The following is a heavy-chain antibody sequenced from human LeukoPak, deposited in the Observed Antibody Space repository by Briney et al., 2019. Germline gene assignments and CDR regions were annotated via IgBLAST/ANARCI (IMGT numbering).Heavy chain of an antibody. CDR1: GFTFSSYE. CDR2: ISSSGSTI. Sequence: GGSLRLPCAASGFTFSSYEMNWVRQAPGKGLEWVSYISSSGSTIYYADSVKGRFTISRDNAKNSLYLQMNSLRAEDTALYYCAKGDCGGDCYHAFDIWGQGTMVTVSS. J-gene: IGHJ3*02. V-gene: IGHV3-48*03. D-gene: IGHD2-21*02. CDR3: AKGDCGGDCYHAFDI.